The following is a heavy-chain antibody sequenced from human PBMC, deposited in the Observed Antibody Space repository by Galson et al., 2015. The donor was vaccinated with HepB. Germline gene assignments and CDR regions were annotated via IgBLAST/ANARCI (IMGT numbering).Heavy chain of an antibody. Sequence: SLRLSCAASGFTFSSYAMSWVRQAPGKGLEWVSAISGSGGSTYYTDSVKGRFTISRDNSKNTLYLQMNSLRAEDTAVYYCAKDPRELLWFGERHDYWGQGTLVTVSS. V-gene: IGHV3-23*01. CDR2: ISGSGGST. CDR1: GFTFSSYA. J-gene: IGHJ4*02. D-gene: IGHD3-10*01. CDR3: AKDPRELLWFGERHDY.